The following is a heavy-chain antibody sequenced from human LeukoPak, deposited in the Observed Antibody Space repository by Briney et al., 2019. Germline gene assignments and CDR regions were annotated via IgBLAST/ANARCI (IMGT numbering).Heavy chain of an antibody. CDR1: GGSISSHY. CDR3: ARDRYCSGGSCYPFDY. V-gene: IGHV4-59*11. J-gene: IGHJ4*02. Sequence: PSETLSLTCTVSGGSISSHYWSWIRQPPGKGLEWIGYIYYSGSTNYNPSLKSRVTISVDTSKNQFSLKLGSVTAADTAVYYCARDRYCSGGSCYPFDYWGQGTLVTVSS. D-gene: IGHD2-15*01. CDR2: IYYSGST.